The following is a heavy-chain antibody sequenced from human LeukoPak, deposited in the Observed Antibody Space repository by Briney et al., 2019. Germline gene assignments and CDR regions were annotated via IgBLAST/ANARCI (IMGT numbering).Heavy chain of an antibody. J-gene: IGHJ4*02. D-gene: IGHD5-18*01. Sequence: AGGSLRLSCAASGFTFSTYWMHWVRQAPGKGLVWVSLINRGGSSTSYADSVKGRFTISRDNAKNTVYMQMNSPRAEDTAVYYCARGDEYTYGYFDYWGQGTLVTVSS. CDR1: GFTFSTYW. CDR3: ARGDEYTYGYFDY. V-gene: IGHV3-74*01. CDR2: INRGGSST.